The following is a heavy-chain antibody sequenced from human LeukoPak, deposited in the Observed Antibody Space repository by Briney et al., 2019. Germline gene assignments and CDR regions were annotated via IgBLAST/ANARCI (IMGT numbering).Heavy chain of an antibody. CDR2: MITIFGTT. Sequence: SVKVSCKASGGTXSSYAISWVRQAPGQGLEWMGGMITIFGTTNYAQKCPGRVTITADESTSRAYMDLSSLRSEDTAVYYCPRLAVAGTMQKYNWFDPWGQGTLVTVSS. D-gene: IGHD6-19*01. CDR3: PRLAVAGTMQKYNWFDP. V-gene: IGHV1-69*13. J-gene: IGHJ5*02. CDR1: GGTXSSYA.